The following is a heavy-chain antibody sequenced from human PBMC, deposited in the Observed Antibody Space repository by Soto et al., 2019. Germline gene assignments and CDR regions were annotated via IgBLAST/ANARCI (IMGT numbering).Heavy chain of an antibody. J-gene: IGHJ4*02. CDR2: ISGSGGST. CDR3: ARGLSAGKGSPPDF. Sequence: GGSLRLSCAASGFTVSSFAMSWVRQAPGKGLDWVSAISGSGGSTYSADSVKGRFTISRDNSKNTLYLQMSSLRAEGTAVYYCARGLSAGKGSPPDFWGQGSLVTVSS. D-gene: IGHD6-13*01. V-gene: IGHV3-23*01. CDR1: GFTVSSFA.